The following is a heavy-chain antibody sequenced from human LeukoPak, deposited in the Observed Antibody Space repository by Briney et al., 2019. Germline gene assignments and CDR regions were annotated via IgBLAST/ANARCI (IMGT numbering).Heavy chain of an antibody. V-gene: IGHV3-7*01. D-gene: IGHD3-16*01. Sequence: TGGPLRLSCAASGFTFSSYWMSWVRQAPGKGLEWVANIKQDGSEKYYVDSVKGRFTISRDDARESLYLQMSSLRADDTAIYYCGASRQYVGAFDIWGQGTLVTVSS. CDR3: GASRQYVGAFDI. CDR1: GFTFSSYW. CDR2: IKQDGSEK. J-gene: IGHJ3*02.